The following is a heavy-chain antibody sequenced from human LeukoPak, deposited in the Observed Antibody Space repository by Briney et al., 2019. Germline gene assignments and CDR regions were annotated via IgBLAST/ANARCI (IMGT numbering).Heavy chain of an antibody. CDR2: IFPADSDT. CDR3: ARWVTADRGKKDAFDV. D-gene: IGHD2-21*02. J-gene: IGHJ3*01. V-gene: IGHV5-51*01. CDR1: GYSFTTYW. Sequence: GESLQISCKASGYSFTTYWIGWVRQMPGKGLEWMGIIFPADSDTRYSPSFQGQVTVSADKSISTAYLQWSSLEASDTAMYYCARWVTADRGKKDAFDVWGQGTMVTVSS.